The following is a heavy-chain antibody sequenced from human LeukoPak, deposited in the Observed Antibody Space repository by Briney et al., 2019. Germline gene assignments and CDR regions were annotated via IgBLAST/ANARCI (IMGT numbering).Heavy chain of an antibody. CDR3: ARDSRLYGDYAKPFLEPDY. J-gene: IGHJ4*02. CDR1: GGTFSSYA. D-gene: IGHD4-17*01. Sequence: GASVKVPCKASGGTFSSYAISWVRQAPGQGLEWMGGIIPIFGTANYAQKFQGRVTITADKSTSTAYMELSSLRSEDTAVYYCARDSRLYGDYAKPFLEPDYWGQGTLATVSS. V-gene: IGHV1-69*06. CDR2: IIPIFGTA.